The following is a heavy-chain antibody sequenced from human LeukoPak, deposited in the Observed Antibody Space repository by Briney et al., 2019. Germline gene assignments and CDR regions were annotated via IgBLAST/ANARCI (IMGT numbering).Heavy chain of an antibody. V-gene: IGHV3-30*04. J-gene: IGHJ6*02. Sequence: PGGSLRLSCAASGFTFSSYAMHWVRQAPGKGLEWVAVISYDGSNKYYADSVKGRFTISRDNSKNTLYLQMNSLRAEDTAVYYCAKDRDFDWLYYGMDVWGQGTTVTVSS. D-gene: IGHD3-9*01. CDR3: AKDRDFDWLYYGMDV. CDR1: GFTFSSYA. CDR2: ISYDGSNK.